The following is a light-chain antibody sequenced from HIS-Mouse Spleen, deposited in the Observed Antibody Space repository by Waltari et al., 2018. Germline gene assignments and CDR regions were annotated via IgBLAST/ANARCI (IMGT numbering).Light chain of an antibody. CDR2: EES. V-gene: IGLV3-10*01. CDR3: YSTDSSGNHRV. Sequence: SYELTQPPSVSVSLGQTARITCSGDALPKKYAYWYQQKSGQAPVLVIYEESKRPSGIPERFSGSSSGTMATLTISGAQVEDEADYYCYSTDSSGNHRVFGGGTKLTVL. J-gene: IGLJ2*01. CDR1: ALPKKY.